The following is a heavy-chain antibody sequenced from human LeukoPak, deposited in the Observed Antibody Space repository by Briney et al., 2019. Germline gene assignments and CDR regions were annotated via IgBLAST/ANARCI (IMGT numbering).Heavy chain of an antibody. CDR3: ARGYSSGWYDSDP. Sequence: SETLSLTCTVSGYSISSGYYWGWIRQPPGKGLEWIGSIYHSGSTYCNPSLKSRVTISVDTSKNQFSLKLSSVTAADTAVYYCARGYSSGWYDSDPWGQGTLVTVSS. V-gene: IGHV4-38-2*02. CDR1: GYSISSGYY. CDR2: IYHSGST. D-gene: IGHD6-19*01. J-gene: IGHJ5*02.